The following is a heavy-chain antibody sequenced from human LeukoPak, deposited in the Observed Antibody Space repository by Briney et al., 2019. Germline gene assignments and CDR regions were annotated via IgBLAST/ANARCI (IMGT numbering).Heavy chain of an antibody. J-gene: IGHJ4*01. CDR1: GFTFSSYW. D-gene: IGHD2-8*01. V-gene: IGHV3-7*03. CDR2: IKKDGSEK. Sequence: GGSLRLSCAASGFTFSSYWMSWVRQAPGKGLEWVANIKKDGSEKYYVDSVKGRFTISRDNAKNSLYLQMNSLRPEDTALYYCSTDPRLLMYWGHGTLVTVSS. CDR3: STDPRLLMY.